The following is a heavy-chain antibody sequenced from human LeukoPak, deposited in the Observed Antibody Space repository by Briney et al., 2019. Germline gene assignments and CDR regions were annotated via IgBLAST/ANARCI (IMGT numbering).Heavy chain of an antibody. CDR2: INHSGST. CDR3: ARGHKKQQLTNYWYFDL. V-gene: IGHV4-34*01. D-gene: IGHD6-13*01. Sequence: SETLSLTCTVSGGSISGYYWSWIRQPPGKGLEWIGEINHSGSTNYNPSLKSRVTISVDTSKNQFSLKLSSVTAADTAVYYCARGHKKQQLTNYWYFDLWGRGTLVTVSS. CDR1: GGSISGYY. J-gene: IGHJ2*01.